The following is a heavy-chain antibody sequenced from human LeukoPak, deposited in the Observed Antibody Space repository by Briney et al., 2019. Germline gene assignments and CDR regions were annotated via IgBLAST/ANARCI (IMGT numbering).Heavy chain of an antibody. D-gene: IGHD1-26*01. J-gene: IGHJ5*02. CDR1: GYSFTGHY. Sequence: ASVKVSCKASGYSFTGHYMHWVRQATGQGLEWMGWMNPNSGNTGYAQKFQGRVTITRNTSISTAYMELSSLRSEDTAVYYCARGNREWELRNNWFDPWGQGTLVTVSS. V-gene: IGHV1-8*03. CDR3: ARGNREWELRNNWFDP. CDR2: MNPNSGNT.